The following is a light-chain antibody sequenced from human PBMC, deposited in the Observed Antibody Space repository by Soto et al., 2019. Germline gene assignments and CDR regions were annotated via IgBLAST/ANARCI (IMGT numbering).Light chain of an antibody. J-gene: IGKJ2*01. CDR2: GAS. CDR3: QQYGSSPFT. V-gene: IGKV3-20*01. Sequence: EIVLTQSPGTLSLSPGETATVSCRASQSVRSNFLAWYQQKPGQAPGLLIFGASTRATGIPDRFSGSGSGADFTLTISRLEPEDFAVYYCQQYGSSPFTFGQGTKLEIK. CDR1: QSVRSNF.